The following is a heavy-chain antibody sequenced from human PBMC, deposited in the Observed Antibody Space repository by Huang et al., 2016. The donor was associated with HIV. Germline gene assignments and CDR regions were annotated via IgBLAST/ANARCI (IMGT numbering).Heavy chain of an antibody. J-gene: IGHJ4*02. CDR3: AKDREDSAYQLDY. V-gene: IGHV3-30*18. CDR2: ISYDGSYQ. D-gene: IGHD5-12*01. CDR1: GLTFSRYG. Sequence: QVQLVESGGGVVQPGRSLRLSCAASGLTFSRYGVHWVRPAPGKGLEWGAAISYDGSYQSYSDSVKGRFSISRDDSQNTLYLQMSSLRAEDTAVYFCAKDREDSAYQLDYWGQGTRVTVSS.